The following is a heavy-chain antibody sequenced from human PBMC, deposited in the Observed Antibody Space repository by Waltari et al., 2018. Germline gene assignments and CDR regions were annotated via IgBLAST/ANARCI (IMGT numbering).Heavy chain of an antibody. CDR3: ARVLLWFGEPRGAFDI. V-gene: IGHV1-2*02. CDR1: GYTFTGHS. D-gene: IGHD3-10*01. CDR2: INPRSGGT. J-gene: IGHJ3*02. Sequence: QVQLVQSGAEVKKPGASVKVSCKASGYTFTGHSIHWVRQAPGQWPEWVGRINPRSGGTNYGQEFQGKVNMTRDTAISTAYMALSRVRSEDTAVYYCARVLLWFGEPRGAFDIWGQGTMVTVSS.